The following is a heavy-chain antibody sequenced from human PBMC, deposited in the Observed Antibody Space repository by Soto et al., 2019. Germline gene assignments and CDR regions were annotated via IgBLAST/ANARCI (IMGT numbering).Heavy chain of an antibody. V-gene: IGHV4-59*02. D-gene: IGHD2-2*01. CDR2: IYYAGTT. J-gene: IGHJ6*02. CDR3: ARHDAVPNMRIGMGV. Sequence: SETLSLTCTVSGGSVTGYYWSWIRQPPGRGLEWIGYIYYAGTTLYTPSLNSRVTISVDTSKNQFSLKLSSVTAADTAVYYCARHDAVPNMRIGMGVLVQGTSVT. CDR1: GGSVTGYY.